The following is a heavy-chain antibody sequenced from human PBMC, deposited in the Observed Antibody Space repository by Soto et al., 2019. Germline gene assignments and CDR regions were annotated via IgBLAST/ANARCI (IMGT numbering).Heavy chain of an antibody. Sequence: EVQMVESGGGLVQPGGSLRLSCAASGFTFSSYYMMWVRQAPGKGLEWVANIKQDGSERHYVDSVKGRFTISRDNAKNSLYLQMNSLRLEDTAVYYCANRHLNWGQGTLVTVSS. CDR1: GFTFSSYY. V-gene: IGHV3-7*01. CDR2: IKQDGSER. J-gene: IGHJ4*02. CDR3: ANRHLN.